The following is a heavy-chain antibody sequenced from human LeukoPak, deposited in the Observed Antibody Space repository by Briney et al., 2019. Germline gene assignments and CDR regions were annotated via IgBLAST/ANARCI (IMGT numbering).Heavy chain of an antibody. CDR2: INTDGSTT. CDR3: TRGGVDY. CDR1: GFTFSSYW. Sequence: GGSLRLSCAASGFTFSSYWMHWVRQAPGKGLVWVSRINTDGSTTSYADSVKGRFTISRDNAKNTLYLHMDSLRAEDTAVYFCTRGGVDYWGQGTLVTVSS. D-gene: IGHD3-10*01. V-gene: IGHV3-74*01. J-gene: IGHJ4*02.